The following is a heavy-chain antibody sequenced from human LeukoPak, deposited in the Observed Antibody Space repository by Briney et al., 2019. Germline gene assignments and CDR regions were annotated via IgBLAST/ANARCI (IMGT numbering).Heavy chain of an antibody. Sequence: PSETLSLTCTVSGGSISSSSYYWGWIRQPPGKGLEWIGSIYYSGSTYYNPSLKSRVTISVDTSTNQFSLKLSSVTAADTAVYYCARAAYSSSWADYYYGMDVWGQGTTVTVSS. CDR3: ARAAYSSSWADYYYGMDV. V-gene: IGHV4-39*01. D-gene: IGHD6-13*01. CDR1: GGSISSSSYY. CDR2: IYYSGST. J-gene: IGHJ6*02.